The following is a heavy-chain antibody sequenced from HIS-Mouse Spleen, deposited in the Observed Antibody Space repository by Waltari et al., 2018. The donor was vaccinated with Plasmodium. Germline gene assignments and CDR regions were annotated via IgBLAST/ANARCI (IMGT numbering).Heavy chain of an antibody. Sequence: EVQLVESGGGLVKPGGSLRLSGAASGFTFRSYGMNWVRQAPGKGLEWVSSISSSSSYIYYADSVKGRFTISRDNAKNSLYLQMNSLRAEDTAVYYCARDPQVNDWYFDLWGRGTLVTVSS. J-gene: IGHJ2*01. CDR3: ARDPQVNDWYFDL. V-gene: IGHV3-21*01. CDR1: GFTFRSYG. CDR2: ISSSSSYI.